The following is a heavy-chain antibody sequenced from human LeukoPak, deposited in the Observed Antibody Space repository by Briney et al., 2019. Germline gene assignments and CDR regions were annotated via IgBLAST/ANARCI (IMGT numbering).Heavy chain of an antibody. Sequence: ASVKVSCKASGYTFTSYAMNWVRQAPGQWLEWMGWINTNTGNPTYAQGFTGRFVFSLDTSVSTAYLQISSLKAEDTAVYYCARGESSKQWLEDFDYWGQGTLVTVSS. V-gene: IGHV7-4-1*02. J-gene: IGHJ4*02. CDR1: GYTFTSYA. D-gene: IGHD6-19*01. CDR3: ARGESSKQWLEDFDY. CDR2: INTNTGNP.